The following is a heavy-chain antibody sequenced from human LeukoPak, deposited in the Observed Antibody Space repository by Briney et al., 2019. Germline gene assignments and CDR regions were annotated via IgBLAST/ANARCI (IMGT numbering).Heavy chain of an antibody. V-gene: IGHV4-31*03. D-gene: IGHD2-15*01. Sequence: SETLSLTCTVSGGSISCGGYYWSWIRQHPGKGLEWIGYIYYSGSTYYNPSLKSRVTISVDTSKNQFSLKLSSVTAADTAVYYCARDLQGYCSGGSCYGGLGAFDIWGQGTMVTVSS. CDR3: ARDLQGYCSGGSCYGGLGAFDI. CDR2: IYYSGST. J-gene: IGHJ3*02. CDR1: GGSISCGGYY.